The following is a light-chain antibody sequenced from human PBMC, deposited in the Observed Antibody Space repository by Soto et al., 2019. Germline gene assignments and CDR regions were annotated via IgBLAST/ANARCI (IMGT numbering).Light chain of an antibody. CDR1: SSNIGKNY. J-gene: IGLJ2*01. V-gene: IGLV1-51*02. CDR3: GTWDSSLSVGV. CDR2: ETN. Sequence: QSVLTQPPSVSAAPGQKVTISCSGSSSNIGKNYVSWYQQFPGTAPKVLLYETNKRPSGIPDRFSGSKSGTSATLGITGLQTGDEADYYCGTWDSSLSVGVFGGGTKVTVL.